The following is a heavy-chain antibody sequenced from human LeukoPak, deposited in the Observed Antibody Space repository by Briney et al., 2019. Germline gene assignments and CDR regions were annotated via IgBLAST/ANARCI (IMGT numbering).Heavy chain of an antibody. J-gene: IGHJ6*03. Sequence: SETLSLTCTVSGGSISSYYWSWIRQPPGKGLEWIGNIYYSGSTNYNPSLKSRVTISVDTSKNQFSLKLSSVTAADTAVYFCARGRVSSSTWYSTYYYYFYMDVWGKGTTVTVSS. CDR2: IYYSGST. CDR3: ARGRVSSSTWYSTYYYYFYMDV. D-gene: IGHD6-13*01. CDR1: GGSISSYY. V-gene: IGHV4-59*01.